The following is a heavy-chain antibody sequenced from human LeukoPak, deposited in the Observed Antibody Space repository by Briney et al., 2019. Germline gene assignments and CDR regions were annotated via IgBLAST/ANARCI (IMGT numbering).Heavy chain of an antibody. D-gene: IGHD3-10*01. J-gene: IGHJ3*02. Sequence: PGRSLRLSCAASGFTFSDYYMSWIRQAPGKGLEWVSYISSSGSTIYYADSVKGRFTISRDNAKNSLYLQMNSLRAEDTAVYYCARGYYYGSGSYFPDAFDIWGQGTMVTVSS. CDR3: ARGYYYGSGSYFPDAFDI. CDR2: ISSSGSTI. CDR1: GFTFSDYY. V-gene: IGHV3-11*04.